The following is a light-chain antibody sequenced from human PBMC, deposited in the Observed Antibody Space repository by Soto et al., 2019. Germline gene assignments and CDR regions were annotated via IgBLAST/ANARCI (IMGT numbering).Light chain of an antibody. V-gene: IGLV2-14*01. CDR3: SSYTSTSTLAV. CDR2: EVS. J-gene: IGLJ3*02. CDR1: SSDVGVYNY. Sequence: QSALTQPASVSGSPGQSITISCTGTSSDVGVYNYVSWYQQHPGKAPKLLIYEVSNRPSGVSNRFSGSKSGNTASLTISGLQPEDEANYYCSSYTSTSTLAVFGGGTKVTVL.